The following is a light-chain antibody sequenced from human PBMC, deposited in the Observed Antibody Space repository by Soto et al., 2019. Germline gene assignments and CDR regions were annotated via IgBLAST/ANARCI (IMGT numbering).Light chain of an antibody. CDR3: QQYHSYPWT. CDR2: KAS. J-gene: IGKJ1*01. CDR1: QSISSW. Sequence: DIQMTQSPSSLSASVGDRVTITCRASQSISSWLAWYQQKPGKAPKLLISKASSLESGVPSRFSGSESGTEFTLTVSSLQPDDFATYYCQQYHSYPWTFGQGTKVEIK. V-gene: IGKV1-5*03.